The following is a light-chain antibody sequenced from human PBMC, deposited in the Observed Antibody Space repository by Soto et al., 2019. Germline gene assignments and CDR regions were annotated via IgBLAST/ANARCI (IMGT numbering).Light chain of an antibody. V-gene: IGKV3-20*01. CDR2: GAS. CDR1: QSVRSNY. CDR3: QQYGSSPTWT. Sequence: ESVLTQSPGTLSLSPGERATLWFRASQSVRSNYLAWYQQKPGQAPRLLIYGASTRATGIPDRFSGSGSGTDFTLTISRLEPEDSAVYYCQQYGSSPTWTFGQGTKVDI. J-gene: IGKJ1*01.